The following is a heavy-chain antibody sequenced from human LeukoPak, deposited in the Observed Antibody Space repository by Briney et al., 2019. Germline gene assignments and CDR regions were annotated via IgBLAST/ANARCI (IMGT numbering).Heavy chain of an antibody. J-gene: IGHJ5*02. D-gene: IGHD6-19*01. CDR3: ATEWASGPHWFDP. CDR2: IFYSGIT. CDR1: GGSISSNNYY. Sequence: SETLSLTCTVSGGSISSNNYYWGWIRQPPGRGLEWIGNIFYSGITYYNPYLKSRVTMSVDTSKNQFSLKLTSVTAADTAVYYCATEWASGPHWFDPWGQGTLVTVSS. V-gene: IGHV4-39*07.